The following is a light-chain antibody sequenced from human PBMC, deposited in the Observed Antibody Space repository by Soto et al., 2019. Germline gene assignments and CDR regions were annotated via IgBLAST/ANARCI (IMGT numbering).Light chain of an antibody. CDR2: WAS. V-gene: IGKV4-1*01. CDR1: QSILYSPNNKNY. J-gene: IGKJ1*01. Sequence: DIVMTQSPDSLAVSLGERATINCKSSQSILYSPNNKNYLAWYQHRPGQPPNLLIYWASTRESGVPDRFSGSGSGTNFTLTSSSLQAEDVAVYYCQQYYTNSWTFGQGTKVDIK. CDR3: QQYYTNSWT.